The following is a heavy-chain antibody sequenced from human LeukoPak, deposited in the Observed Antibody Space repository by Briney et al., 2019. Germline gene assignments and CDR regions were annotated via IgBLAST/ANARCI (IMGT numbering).Heavy chain of an antibody. D-gene: IGHD6-19*01. CDR2: IYYSGST. V-gene: IGHV4-59*01. Sequence: SETLSLTCTVSGGSISSYYWSWIRQPPGKGLEWIGYIYYSGSTNYNPSLKSRVTISVDTSKNQFSLKLSSVTAADTAVYYCARASGWYATYGMDVWGQGTTVTVSS. CDR1: GGSISSYY. J-gene: IGHJ6*02. CDR3: ARASGWYATYGMDV.